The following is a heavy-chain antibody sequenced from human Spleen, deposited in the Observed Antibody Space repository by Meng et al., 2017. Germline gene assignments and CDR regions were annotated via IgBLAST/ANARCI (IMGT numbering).Heavy chain of an antibody. Sequence: ASVKVSCKPSGYNFPDYYIHWVRRAPGQGLEWMGRIDPKSGDTHCAQKFQGRVTMTGDTSIGTAYMELRGLTSDDTAMYYCARDEDISAAGKLFGDYWGQGTLVTVSS. CDR2: IDPKSGDT. CDR3: ARDEDISAAGKLFGDY. D-gene: IGHD6-13*01. V-gene: IGHV1-2*06. CDR1: GYNFPDYY. J-gene: IGHJ4*02.